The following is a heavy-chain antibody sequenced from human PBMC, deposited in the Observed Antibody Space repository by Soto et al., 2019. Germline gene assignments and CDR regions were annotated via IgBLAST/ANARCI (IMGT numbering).Heavy chain of an antibody. CDR2: ISSSSSYI. J-gene: IGHJ4*02. Sequence: ESGGGLVKPGGSLRLSCAASGFTFSSYSMNWVRQAPGKGLEWVSSISSSSSYIYYADSVKGRFTISRDNAKNSLYLQMNSLRAEDTAVYYCARGLVAARQTALDYWGQGTLVTVSS. CDR1: GFTFSSYS. CDR3: ARGLVAARQTALDY. V-gene: IGHV3-21*01. D-gene: IGHD6-6*01.